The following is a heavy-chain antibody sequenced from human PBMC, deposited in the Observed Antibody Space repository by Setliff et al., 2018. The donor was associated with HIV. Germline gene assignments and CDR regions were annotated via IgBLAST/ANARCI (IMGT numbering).Heavy chain of an antibody. D-gene: IGHD1-26*01. CDR1: GYTLTDFY. CDR3: VRNHEWALGT. CDR2: FLAVLRKP. J-gene: IGHJ5*02. V-gene: IGHV1-69*13. Sequence: SVKVSCKASGYTLTDFYIHWVRQAPGQGLEWMGDFLAVLRKPTHAERFQDRLTITADESTSTAYMELRDLRPEDTAVYFCVRNHEWALGTWGQGLLVTVSS.